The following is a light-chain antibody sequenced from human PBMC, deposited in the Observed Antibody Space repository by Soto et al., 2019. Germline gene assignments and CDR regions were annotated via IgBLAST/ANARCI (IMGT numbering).Light chain of an antibody. CDR1: QSVSGF. J-gene: IGKJ5*01. CDR3: QQRSNWPPFT. Sequence: EIVLTQSPATLSLSPGERATLSCRASQSVSGFLAWYQQRPGQAPRLLIYDVSNRAAGIPARFSGSGSGTDFTLTISSLEPEDFAVYYWQQRSNWPPFTFGQGTRLEAK. V-gene: IGKV3-11*01. CDR2: DVS.